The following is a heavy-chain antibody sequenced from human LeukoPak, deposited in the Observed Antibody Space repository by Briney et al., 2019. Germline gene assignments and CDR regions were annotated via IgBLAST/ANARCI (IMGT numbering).Heavy chain of an antibody. J-gene: IGHJ4*02. D-gene: IGHD2-2*01. CDR1: GFTFGDHA. Sequence: GRSLRLSCSPSGFTFGDHAMSWVRQAPGKGLEWVGFIQAKAYGGATKYAASVNGRFSISRDDSQSIANLQMNDLKTEDTAVYYCTRAPHPRCSSSGCYLDYWGQGTLVTVSS. CDR3: TRAPHPRCSSSGCYLDY. V-gene: IGHV3-49*04. CDR2: IQAKAYGGAT.